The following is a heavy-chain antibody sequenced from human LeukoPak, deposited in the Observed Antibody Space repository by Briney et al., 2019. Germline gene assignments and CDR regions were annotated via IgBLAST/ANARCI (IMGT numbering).Heavy chain of an antibody. CDR3: ARDEGDYHPSPFDY. Sequence: GGSLRLSCAASGFTFSSYSMNWVRQAPGKGLEWVSSISSSSSYIYYADSVKGRFTISRDNAKNSLYLQMDSLRAEDTAVYYCARDEGDYHPSPFDYWGQGTLVTVSS. J-gene: IGHJ4*02. D-gene: IGHD2-21*01. V-gene: IGHV3-21*01. CDR1: GFTFSSYS. CDR2: ISSSSSYI.